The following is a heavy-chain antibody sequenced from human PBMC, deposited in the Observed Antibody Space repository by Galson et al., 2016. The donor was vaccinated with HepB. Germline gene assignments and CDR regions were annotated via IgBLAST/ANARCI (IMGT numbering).Heavy chain of an antibody. Sequence: SLRLSCAASGFTFSNYWMSWVRQAPGEGLEWLVNINQDGTQKDYVDSVKGRFNISRDNSIYTSYLQMNSLRVEDTAVYYCVGDTPSSGWAFDPWGQGTLVTVSS. V-gene: IGHV3-7*01. CDR1: GFTFSNYW. J-gene: IGHJ5*02. CDR2: INQDGTQK. D-gene: IGHD6-19*01. CDR3: VGDTPSSGWAFDP.